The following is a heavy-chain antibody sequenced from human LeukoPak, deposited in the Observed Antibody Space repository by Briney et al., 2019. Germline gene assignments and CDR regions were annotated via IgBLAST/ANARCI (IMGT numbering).Heavy chain of an antibody. D-gene: IGHD6-13*01. Sequence: SETLSLTCTVSGGSISSSSYYWGWIRQPPGKGLEWIGSIYYSGSTYYNPSLKSRVTISVDTSKNQFSLKLSSVTAADTAVYYCARQWGSSWWRPYYFDYWGQGTLVTVSS. CDR3: ARQWGSSWWRPYYFDY. J-gene: IGHJ4*02. CDR2: IYYSGST. CDR1: GGSISSSSYY. V-gene: IGHV4-39*01.